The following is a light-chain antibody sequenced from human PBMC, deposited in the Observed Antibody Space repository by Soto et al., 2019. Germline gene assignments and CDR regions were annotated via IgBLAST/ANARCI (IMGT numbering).Light chain of an antibody. CDR3: QQRYAWPPLT. J-gene: IGKJ5*01. CDR2: DAA. V-gene: IGKV3-11*01. CDR1: ESVSIF. Sequence: EMVLTQSPATLSLSPGERATLSCRASESVSIFLAWYQLKPDQAPRLRIRDAATRAAGLPPRFSGSGSGTAFSLTITSLEPADFAVYYCQQRYAWPPLTFGQGTRLDI.